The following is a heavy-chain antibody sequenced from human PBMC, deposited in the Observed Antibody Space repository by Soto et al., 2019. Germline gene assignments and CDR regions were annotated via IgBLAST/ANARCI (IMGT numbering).Heavy chain of an antibody. Sequence: WTWIRQPPGTGLEWIGEINHSGSTNYNPSLKSRVTISVDTSKNQFSLKLTSVTAADTAVYYCGRDKITGPFDYWGQGTLVTVSA. CDR3: GRDKITGPFDY. V-gene: IGHV4-34*01. J-gene: IGHJ4*02. CDR2: INHSGST. D-gene: IGHD1-1*01.